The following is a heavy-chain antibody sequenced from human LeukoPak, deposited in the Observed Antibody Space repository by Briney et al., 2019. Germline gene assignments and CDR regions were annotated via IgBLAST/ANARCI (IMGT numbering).Heavy chain of an antibody. CDR3: ARARAHLKYYYDSSGYYYFDY. D-gene: IGHD3-22*01. J-gene: IGHJ4*02. CDR2: INHSGST. V-gene: IGHV4-34*01. Sequence: PSETLSLTCAVYGGSFSGYYWSWIRQPPGKGLEWIGEINHSGSTNYSPSLKSRVTISVDTSKNQFSLKLNSVTAADTAVYYCARARAHLKYYYDSSGYYYFDYWGQGTLVTVSS. CDR1: GGSFSGYY.